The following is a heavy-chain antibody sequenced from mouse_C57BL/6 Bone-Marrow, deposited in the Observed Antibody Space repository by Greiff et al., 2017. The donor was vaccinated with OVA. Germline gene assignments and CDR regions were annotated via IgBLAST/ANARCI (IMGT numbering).Heavy chain of an antibody. J-gene: IGHJ2*01. CDR3: TRDYGSLLFDY. D-gene: IGHD1-1*01. CDR2: ISSGGDYI. V-gene: IGHV5-9-1*02. Sequence: EVMLVESGEGLVKPGGSLKLSCAASGFTFSSYAMSWVRQTPEKRLAWVAYISSGGDYIYYADTVKGRFTISRDNARNTLYLQMSSLKSEDTAMYYCTRDYGSLLFDYWGQGTTLTVSS. CDR1: GFTFSSYA.